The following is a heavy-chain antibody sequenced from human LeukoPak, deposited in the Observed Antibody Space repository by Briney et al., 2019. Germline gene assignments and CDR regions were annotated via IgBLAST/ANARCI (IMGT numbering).Heavy chain of an antibody. J-gene: IGHJ4*02. V-gene: IGHV3-11*06. CDR2: ISSSSSYT. Sequence: PGGSLRLSCAAAGFTFSDCYISWIRQAPGKGLEWVSYISSSSSYTNYADSVKGRFTISRDNAKNSVYLQMNSLRAEDTAVYYCARGGQWHVYWGQGTLVTVSS. CDR1: GFTFSDCY. D-gene: IGHD6-19*01. CDR3: ARGGQWHVY.